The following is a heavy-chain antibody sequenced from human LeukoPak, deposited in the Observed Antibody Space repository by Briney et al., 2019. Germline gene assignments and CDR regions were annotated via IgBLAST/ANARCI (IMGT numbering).Heavy chain of an antibody. J-gene: IGHJ5*02. Sequence: PSETLSLTCTVSGGSISSGGYYWSWIRQHPEKGLEWIGYIYYSGSTYYNPSLKSRVTISVDTSKNQFSLKLSSVTAADTAVYYCARGSRERADIVVVPAAISYNWFDPWGQGTLVTVSS. CDR1: GGSISSGGYY. V-gene: IGHV4-31*03. CDR2: IYYSGST. CDR3: ARGSRERADIVVVPAAISYNWFDP. D-gene: IGHD2-2*02.